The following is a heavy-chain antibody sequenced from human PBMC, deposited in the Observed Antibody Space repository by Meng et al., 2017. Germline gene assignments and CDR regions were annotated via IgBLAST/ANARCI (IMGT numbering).Heavy chain of an antibody. V-gene: IGHV4-4*02. Sequence: QVPLKAPGPGRVKPSGTLSLTFAVSGGSISSNNWWSWVRQPPGKGLEWIGEVYHNGNANYNPSLKSRVTISVDKSKNQFSPKLSFVAAADTAIYYCARELDAVGVTAYDLWGQGTLVTVSS. CDR3: ARELDAVGVTAYDL. D-gene: IGHD2-21*02. CDR1: GGSISSNNW. CDR2: VYHNGNA. J-gene: IGHJ4*02.